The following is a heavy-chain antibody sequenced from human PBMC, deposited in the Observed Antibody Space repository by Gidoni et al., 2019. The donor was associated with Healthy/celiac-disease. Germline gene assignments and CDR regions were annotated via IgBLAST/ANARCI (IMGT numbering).Heavy chain of an antibody. CDR1: GFTFDDYA. Sequence: EVQLVESGGGLVQPGRSLRLSCAASGFTFDDYAMHWVRQAPGKGLEWVSGISWNSGSIGYADSVKGRFTISRDNAKNSLYLQMNSLRAEDTALYYCAKDISAAGLTTFDYWGQGTLVTVSS. CDR2: ISWNSGSI. J-gene: IGHJ4*02. CDR3: AKDISAAGLTTFDY. V-gene: IGHV3-9*01. D-gene: IGHD6-13*01.